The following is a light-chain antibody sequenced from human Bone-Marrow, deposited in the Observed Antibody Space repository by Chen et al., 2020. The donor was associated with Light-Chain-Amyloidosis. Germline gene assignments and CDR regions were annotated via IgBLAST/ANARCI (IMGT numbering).Light chain of an antibody. CDR2: EVT. CDR3: SSYSVTSPLVV. CDR1: SSDVGGYNY. J-gene: IGLJ2*01. Sequence: QSALPQPASVPGSPGQSITISSTGTSSDVGGYNYVSWYQQHPGKAPKVMIYEVTNRPSGVSNRFSGSKSGNTASLTISGLQAEDEADYYCSSYSVTSPLVVFGGGTKLTVL. V-gene: IGLV2-14*01.